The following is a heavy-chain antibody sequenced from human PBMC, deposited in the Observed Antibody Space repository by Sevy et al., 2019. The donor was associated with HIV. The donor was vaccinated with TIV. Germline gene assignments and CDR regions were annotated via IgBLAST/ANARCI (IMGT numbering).Heavy chain of an antibody. J-gene: IGHJ4*02. CDR3: ARSDEGSSLYTSSPKYYFDY. D-gene: IGHD6-13*01. Sequence: ASVKVSCKASGYTFTSYGISWVRQAPGQGLEWMGWISSYNGNTNYAQKVQGRVTMTTDTSTSTAYMELRSLRSDDTAVYYCARSDEGSSLYTSSPKYYFDYWGQGTLVTVSS. V-gene: IGHV1-18*01. CDR1: GYTFTSYG. CDR2: ISSYNGNT.